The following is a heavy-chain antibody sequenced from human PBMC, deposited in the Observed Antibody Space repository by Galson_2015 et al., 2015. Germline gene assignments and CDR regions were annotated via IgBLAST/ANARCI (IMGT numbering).Heavy chain of an antibody. CDR2: IIPIFGTA. J-gene: IGHJ6*03. V-gene: IGHV1-69*13. CDR1: GGTFSSYA. CDR3: ARDLPNSGSYRAYYYYMDV. D-gene: IGHD1-26*01. Sequence: SVKVSCKASGGTFSSYAISWVRQAPGQGLEWMGGIIPIFGTANYAQKFQGRVTITADESTSTAYMELSSLRSEDTAVYYCARDLPNSGSYRAYYYYMDVWGKGTTVTVSS.